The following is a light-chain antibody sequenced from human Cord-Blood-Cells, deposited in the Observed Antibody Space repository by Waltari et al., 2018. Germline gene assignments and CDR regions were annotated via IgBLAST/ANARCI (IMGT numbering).Light chain of an antibody. CDR1: SSDVGGYNY. CDR3: SSYAGSNNYVV. Sequence: QSALTQPPSASGSPGQSVTISCTGTSSDVGGYNYVSWYQQHPGNAPKLMSYEVSKQAAGVPERFSCSKAGTTASLTVSGLQAEDEADYYCSSYAGSNNYVVFGGGTKLTVL. V-gene: IGLV2-8*01. J-gene: IGLJ2*01. CDR2: EVS.